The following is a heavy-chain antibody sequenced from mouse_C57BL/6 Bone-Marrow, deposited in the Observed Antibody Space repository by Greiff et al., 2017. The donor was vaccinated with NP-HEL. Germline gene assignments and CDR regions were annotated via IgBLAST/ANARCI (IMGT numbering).Heavy chain of an antibody. Sequence: EVKLVESGGGLVKPGGSLKLSCAASGFTFSSYTMSWVRQTPEKRLEWVATISGGGGNTYYPDSVKGRFTISRDNAKNTLYLQMSSLRSEDTALYYCARLLWLRRHWYFDVWGTGTTVTVSS. J-gene: IGHJ1*03. CDR3: ARLLWLRRHWYFDV. CDR1: GFTFSSYT. D-gene: IGHD2-2*01. V-gene: IGHV5-9*01. CDR2: ISGGGGNT.